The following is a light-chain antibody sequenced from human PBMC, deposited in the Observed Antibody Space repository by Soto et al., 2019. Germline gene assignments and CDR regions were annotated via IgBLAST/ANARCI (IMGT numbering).Light chain of an antibody. CDR2: TAS. CDR3: QQHNSYPRT. Sequence: DIQMTQSPSTLSASVGDRVTITCRASQSISTWLAWYQQKPGKAPKLLIYTASNLERGVPSGFSGSGSGTEFTLTISSLQPDDFATYYCQQHNSYPRTFGQGTKVEIK. CDR1: QSISTW. J-gene: IGKJ1*01. V-gene: IGKV1-5*03.